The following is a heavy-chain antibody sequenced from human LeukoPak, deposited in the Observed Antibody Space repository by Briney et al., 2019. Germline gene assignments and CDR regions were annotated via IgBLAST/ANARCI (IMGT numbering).Heavy chain of an antibody. Sequence: ASVNVSCKTSGYTFTGYHMHWVRQAPGQGLEWMGRINPNSGDTNYAQKFQGRVTMTRDTSIGTAYMELSRLRSDDTAVYYCARDSDTAMVNFDYWGQGTLVTVSS. V-gene: IGHV1-2*06. CDR2: INPNSGDT. D-gene: IGHD5-18*01. J-gene: IGHJ4*02. CDR3: ARDSDTAMVNFDY. CDR1: GYTFTGYH.